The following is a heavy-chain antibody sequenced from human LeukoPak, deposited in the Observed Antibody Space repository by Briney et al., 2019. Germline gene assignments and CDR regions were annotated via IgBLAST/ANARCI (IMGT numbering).Heavy chain of an antibody. CDR2: ISYDGSNK. CDR3: ARERYSYGYDAFDI. D-gene: IGHD5-18*01. Sequence: PGRSLRLSCAASGFTFSSYAMHWVRQAPGKGPEWVAVISYDGSNKYYADSVKGRFTISRDNSKNTLYLQMNSLRAEDTAVYYCARERYSYGYDAFDIWGQGTMVTVSS. J-gene: IGHJ3*02. CDR1: GFTFSSYA. V-gene: IGHV3-30-3*01.